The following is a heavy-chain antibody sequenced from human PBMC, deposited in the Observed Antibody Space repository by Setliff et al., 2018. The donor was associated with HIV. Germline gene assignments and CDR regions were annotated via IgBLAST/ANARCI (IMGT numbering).Heavy chain of an antibody. CDR2: IIPIFGTA. J-gene: IGHJ6*02. CDR3: ASGYSYGPPYYYYGMDV. D-gene: IGHD5-18*01. V-gene: IGHV1-69*05. Sequence: ASVKVSCKASGGTFSSYAISWVRQAPGQGLEWMGGIIPIFGTANYAQKFQGRVTITTDESTSTAYMELSSLRSEDTAVYYCASGYSYGPPYYYYGMDVWGQGTTVTVSS. CDR1: GGTFSSYA.